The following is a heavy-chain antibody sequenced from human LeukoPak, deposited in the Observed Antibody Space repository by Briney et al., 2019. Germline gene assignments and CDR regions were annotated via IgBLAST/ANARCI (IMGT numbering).Heavy chain of an antibody. CDR3: VKHSGGVYGNSDS. Sequence: GGSLRLSCAASGFTFSAYAMNWVRQAPGKGLEWVSYISVSGSTLYADSVRGRFTISKDSSKNTLQMNSLSAEDTAICYCVKHSGGVYGNSDSWGQGILVTVSS. CDR2: ISVSGST. J-gene: IGHJ4*02. V-gene: IGHV3-23*01. D-gene: IGHD1-1*01. CDR1: GFTFSAYA.